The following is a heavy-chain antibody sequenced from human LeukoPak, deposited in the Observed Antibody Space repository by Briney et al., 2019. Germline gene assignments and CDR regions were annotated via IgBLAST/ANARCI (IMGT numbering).Heavy chain of an antibody. CDR2: INSDGSST. CDR3: ARVAKVLRYFDWLSHFDY. Sequence: GGSLRLSCAASGFTFSSYWMHWVRHAPGKGLVWVSRINSDGSSTSYADSVKGRFTISRDNAKNTLYLQMNSLRAEDTAVYYCARVAKVLRYFDWLSHFDYWGQGTLVTVSS. J-gene: IGHJ4*02. CDR1: GFTFSSYW. V-gene: IGHV3-74*01. D-gene: IGHD3-9*01.